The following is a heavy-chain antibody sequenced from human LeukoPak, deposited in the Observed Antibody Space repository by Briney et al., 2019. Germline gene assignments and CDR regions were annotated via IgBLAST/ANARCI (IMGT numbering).Heavy chain of an antibody. D-gene: IGHD3-3*01. V-gene: IGHV3-30-3*01. CDR1: GFTFSSYA. CDR3: TTDLWGPITIFGAHDY. Sequence: PGGSLRLSCAASGFTFSSYAMHWVRQAPGKGLEWVAVISYDGSNKYYADSVKGRFTISRDNSKNTLYLQMNSLRAEDTAVYYCTTDLWGPITIFGAHDYWGQGTLVTVSS. J-gene: IGHJ4*02. CDR2: ISYDGSNK.